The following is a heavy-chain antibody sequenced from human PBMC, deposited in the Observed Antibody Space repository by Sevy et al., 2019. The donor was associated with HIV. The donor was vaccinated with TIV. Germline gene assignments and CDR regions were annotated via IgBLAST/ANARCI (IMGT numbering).Heavy chain of an antibody. CDR3: ARAGFLEWLSTYNWFDP. Sequence: ASVKVSCKASGYTFTGYYMHWVRQAPGQGLEWMGWINPNSGGTNYAQKFQGRVTMTRDTSISTAYMELSRLRSDDTAVYYCARAGFLEWLSTYNWFDPWGQGALVTVSS. V-gene: IGHV1-2*02. J-gene: IGHJ5*02. CDR1: GYTFTGYY. CDR2: INPNSGGT. D-gene: IGHD3-3*01.